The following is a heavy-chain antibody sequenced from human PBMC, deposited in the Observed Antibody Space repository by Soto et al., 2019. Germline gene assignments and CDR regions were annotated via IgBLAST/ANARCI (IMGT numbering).Heavy chain of an antibody. Sequence: RRLSCAASGFSFRTYAMHWVRQAPGKGLEWVAVISYDGRNKDYADSVEGRFTISRDNSENTLYLQMNSLRAEDTAVYYCASDHYDFWSGSYLTQYYFDFWGQGTLVTVSS. CDR1: GFSFRTYA. CDR3: ASDHYDFWSGSYLTQYYFDF. V-gene: IGHV3-30*04. D-gene: IGHD3-3*01. J-gene: IGHJ4*02. CDR2: ISYDGRNK.